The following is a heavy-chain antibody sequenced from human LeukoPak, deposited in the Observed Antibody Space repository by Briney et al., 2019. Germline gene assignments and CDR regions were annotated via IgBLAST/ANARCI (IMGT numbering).Heavy chain of an antibody. CDR3: ARVQTGYSYDYYGMDV. Sequence: GASVTVSCKASGYTFTGYYMHWVRQAPGQGLEWMGWINPNSGGTNYAQKFQGRVTMTRDTSISTAYMELSRLRSDDTAVYYCARVQTGYSYDYYGMDVWGQGTTVTVSS. V-gene: IGHV1-2*02. CDR1: GYTFTGYY. CDR2: INPNSGGT. J-gene: IGHJ6*02. D-gene: IGHD5-18*01.